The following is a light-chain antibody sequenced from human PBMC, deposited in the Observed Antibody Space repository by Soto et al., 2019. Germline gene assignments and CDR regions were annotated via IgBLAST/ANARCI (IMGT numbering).Light chain of an antibody. J-gene: IGKJ5*01. CDR2: DAS. V-gene: IGKV3-11*01. CDR1: QSVSSY. Sequence: EIVLTQSPATLSLSPGERATLSCRASQSVSSYLAGYQQKPGQAPRLLIYDASNRANGVPARWGGSGWGTDFSLIINSLEHEEVAVYYCQQRNVWPPITFGQGTRLEIK. CDR3: QQRNVWPPIT.